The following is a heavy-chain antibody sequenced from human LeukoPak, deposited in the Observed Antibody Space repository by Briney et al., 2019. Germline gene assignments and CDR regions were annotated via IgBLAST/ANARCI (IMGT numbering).Heavy chain of an antibody. D-gene: IGHD2-2*02. CDR3: ASDDCSSTSCYSRHAFDI. V-gene: IGHV3-48*04. CDR2: ISSSSSTI. CDR1: GFTFSSYS. J-gene: IGHJ3*02. Sequence: GGSLRLSCAASGFTFSSYSMNWVRQAPGKGLEWVSYISSSSSTIYYADSVKGRFTISRDNAKNSLYLQMNSLRAEDAAVYYCASDDCSSTSCYSRHAFDIWGQGTMVTVSS.